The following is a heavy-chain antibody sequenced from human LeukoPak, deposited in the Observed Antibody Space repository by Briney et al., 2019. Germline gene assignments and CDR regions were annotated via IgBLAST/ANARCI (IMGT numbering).Heavy chain of an antibody. Sequence: GGPLRLSCAASGFTLSSYGMHWVRRAPGKGREGVADIWYDGSNKYYADSVKGRFTISSANSKSALYLQMISLRAEDTAVYYCARARYNYYDSSGYVHYYYYYGMDVWGQGTTVTVSS. CDR2: IWYDGSNK. CDR1: GFTLSSYG. J-gene: IGHJ6*02. V-gene: IGHV3-33*01. CDR3: ARARYNYYDSSGYVHYYYYYGMDV. D-gene: IGHD3-22*01.